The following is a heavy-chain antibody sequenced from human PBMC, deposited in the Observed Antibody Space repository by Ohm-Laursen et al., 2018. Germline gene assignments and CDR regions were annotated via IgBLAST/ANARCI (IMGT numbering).Heavy chain of an antibody. CDR3: AREVWWSLDY. D-gene: IGHD1-26*01. J-gene: IGHJ4*02. CDR1: GFTVSSNY. V-gene: IGHV3-66*01. CDR2: IYSGGST. Sequence: SLRLSCAASGFTVSSNYMSWVRQAPGKGLEWVSVIYSGGSTYYADSVKGRFTISRDNSKNTLYLQMNSLRAEDTAVFYCAREVWWSLDYWGRGTLVTVSS.